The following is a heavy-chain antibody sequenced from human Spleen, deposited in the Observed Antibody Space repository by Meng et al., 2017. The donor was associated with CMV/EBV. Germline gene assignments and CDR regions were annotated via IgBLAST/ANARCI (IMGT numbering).Heavy chain of an antibody. CDR1: GYTFTAHY. V-gene: IGHV1-2*02. D-gene: IGHD6-19*01. J-gene: IGHJ5*02. CDR2: IHPHRGDT. Sequence: ASVKVSCKASGYTFTAHYFHWVRQAPGQGLEWMGWIHPHRGDTNYAQQFQGRVTLTRDTSINTGYMELSRLRSDDTAVYYCARPGVAGTGGWFDPWGQGTLVTVSS. CDR3: ARPGVAGTGGWFDP.